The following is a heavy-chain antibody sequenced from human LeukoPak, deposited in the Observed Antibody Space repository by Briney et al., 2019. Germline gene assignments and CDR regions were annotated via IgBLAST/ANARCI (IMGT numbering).Heavy chain of an antibody. CDR2: INHSGST. J-gene: IGHJ6*02. V-gene: IGHV4-34*01. CDR1: GGSFSGYY. CDR3: ARWCPEGVVPAAGTYYYYYYGMDV. Sequence: ETLSLTCAAYGGSFSGYYWSWIRQPPGKGLEWIGEINHSGSTNYNPSLKSRVTISVDTSKNQFSLKLSSVTAADTAVYYCARWCPEGVVPAAGTYYYYYYGMDVWGQGTTVTVSS. D-gene: IGHD2-2*01.